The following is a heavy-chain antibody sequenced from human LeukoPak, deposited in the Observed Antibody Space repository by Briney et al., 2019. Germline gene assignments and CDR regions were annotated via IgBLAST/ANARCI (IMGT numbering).Heavy chain of an antibody. CDR2: IIPILGIA. D-gene: IGHD2-15*01. J-gene: IGHJ4*02. Sequence: ASVKVSCKASGGTFSSYAISWVRQAPGQGLEWKGWIIPILGIANYAQKFQGRVTITADKSTSTAYMELSSLRSEDTAVYYCARGPLGYCSGGSCSYFDYWGQGTLVTVSS. V-gene: IGHV1-69*10. CDR1: GGTFSSYA. CDR3: ARGPLGYCSGGSCSYFDY.